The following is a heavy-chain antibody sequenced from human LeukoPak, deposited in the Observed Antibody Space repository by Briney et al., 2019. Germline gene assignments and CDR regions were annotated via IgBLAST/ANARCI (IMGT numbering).Heavy chain of an antibody. Sequence: PGGSLRLSCAASGFTFSSYAMHWVRQAPGKGLEWVAVISYDGSNKYYADSVKGRFTISRDNSKNTLYLQMNSLRAEDTALYYCAKDPGGYSVYWYFDLWGRGTLVTVSS. CDR3: AKDPGGYSVYWYFDL. CDR1: GFTFSSYA. J-gene: IGHJ2*01. CDR2: ISYDGSNK. D-gene: IGHD5/OR15-5a*01. V-gene: IGHV3-30-3*01.